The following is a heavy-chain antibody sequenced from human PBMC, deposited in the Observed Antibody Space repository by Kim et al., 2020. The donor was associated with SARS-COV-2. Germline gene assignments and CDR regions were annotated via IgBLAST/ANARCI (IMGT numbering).Heavy chain of an antibody. J-gene: IGHJ4*02. D-gene: IGHD6-19*01. CDR2: ITFSGGAT. CDR3: AKGDGVAGAGGFDC. V-gene: IGHV3-23*01. Sequence: GGSLRLSCAASGFTFSDSAMNWVRQAPGKGLEWVSVITFSGGATLYADSVKGRFTISRDNSKNTLYLQMNSLRADDTAVYYCAKGDGVAGAGGFDCWGQGTLVTVS. CDR1: GFTFSDSA.